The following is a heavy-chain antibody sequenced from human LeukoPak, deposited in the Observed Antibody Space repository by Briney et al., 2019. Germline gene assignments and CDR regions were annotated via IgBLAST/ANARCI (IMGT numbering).Heavy chain of an antibody. CDR2: INPNSGGT. D-gene: IGHD3-16*01. Sequence: ASVKVSCKASGYTFTGYYMHWGRQAPGQGLEWMGWINPNSGGTNYAQKFQGRVTVTRDTSISTAYMELSRLRSDDTAVYYCARDLGGSGYWGQGTLVTVSS. CDR1: GYTFTGYY. CDR3: ARDLGGSGY. J-gene: IGHJ4*02. V-gene: IGHV1-2*02.